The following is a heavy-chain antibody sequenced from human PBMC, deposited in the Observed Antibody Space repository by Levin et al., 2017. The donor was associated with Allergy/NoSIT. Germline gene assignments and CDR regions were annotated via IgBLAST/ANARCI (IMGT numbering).Heavy chain of an antibody. CDR2: IYHSGST. Sequence: GSLRLSCAVSGGSISSSNWWSWVRQPPGKGLEWIGEIYHSGSTNYNPSLKSRVTISVDKSKNQFSLKLSSVTAADTAVYYCARGISSSWLYYFDYWGQGTLVTVSS. CDR3: ARGISSSWLYYFDY. CDR1: GGSISSSNW. D-gene: IGHD6-13*01. V-gene: IGHV4-4*02. J-gene: IGHJ4*02.